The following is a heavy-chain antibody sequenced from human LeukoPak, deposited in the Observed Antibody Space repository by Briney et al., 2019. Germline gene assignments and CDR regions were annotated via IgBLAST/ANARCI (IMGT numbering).Heavy chain of an antibody. CDR2: VSRSGAYA. D-gene: IGHD3-10*01. J-gene: IGHJ5*02. V-gene: IGHV3-23*01. CDR1: GFTFQNFD. Sequence: PGGSLRLSCAASGFTFQNFDMTWVRQAPGKGLEWVSSVSRSGAYAHYADSVKSRFTISRDNSNNTLFLQMNSLRGDDTAVYYCAKDVLLWFGESNWFDPWGQGTLVTVSS. CDR3: AKDVLLWFGESNWFDP.